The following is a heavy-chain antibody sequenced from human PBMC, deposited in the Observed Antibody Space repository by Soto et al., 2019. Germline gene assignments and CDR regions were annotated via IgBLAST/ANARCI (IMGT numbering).Heavy chain of an antibody. CDR1: GYTFTRYA. J-gene: IGHJ5*02. CDR2: INAYNGKT. CDR3: ARADMSLVWFDP. Sequence: QVQLVQSGAEVKKPGASLKVSCKASGYTFTRYAISWVRQAPGQGLEWMGWINAYNGKTNYAQRLQGRVTMTTDTSTSTAYMELRSLRSDDTAVYYCARADMSLVWFDPWGQGTLVTVSS. D-gene: IGHD2-15*01. V-gene: IGHV1-18*01.